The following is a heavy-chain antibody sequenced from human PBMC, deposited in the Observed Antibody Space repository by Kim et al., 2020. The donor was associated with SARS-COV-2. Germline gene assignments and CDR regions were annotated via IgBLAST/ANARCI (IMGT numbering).Heavy chain of an antibody. CDR1: GFTFSNAW. Sequence: GGSLRLSCAASGFTFSNAWMSWVRQAPRKGLEWVCRIESKTDGVTTDYAAPVKGRFTISIDDSKNTLYLQMNSLKTEVTAVYYCTTGLGGSRFAPRSKKMPLQPYYCYYYGMDIWGRGTTVTVSS. D-gene: IGHD2-15*01. V-gene: IGHV3-15*04. CDR3: TTGLGGSRFAPRSKKMPLQPYYCYYYGMDI. CDR2: IESKTDGVTT. J-gene: IGHJ6*02.